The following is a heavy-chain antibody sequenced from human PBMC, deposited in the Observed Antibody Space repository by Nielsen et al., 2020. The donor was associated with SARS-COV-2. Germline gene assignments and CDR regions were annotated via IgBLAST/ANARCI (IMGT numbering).Heavy chain of an antibody. V-gene: IGHV1-8*01. CDR2: MNPNSGNT. D-gene: IGHD3-16*02. J-gene: IGHJ6*02. CDR3: ARELGDYVWGSYRRYYYYYGMDV. CDR1: GYTFTSYD. Sequence: ASVKVSCKASGYTFTSYDINWVQQATGQGLEWMGWMNPNSGNTGYAQKFQGRVTMTRNTSISTAYMELSSLRSEDTAVYYCARELGDYVWGSYRRYYYYYGMDVWGQGTTVTVSS.